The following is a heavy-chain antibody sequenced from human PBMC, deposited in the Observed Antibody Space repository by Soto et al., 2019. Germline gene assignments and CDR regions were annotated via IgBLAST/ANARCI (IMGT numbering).Heavy chain of an antibody. J-gene: IGHJ6*02. Sequence: GSLRLPCVASGCTFSHYEMNWVPQAPGKGLEWVSSISSSSYIYYADSVKGRFTISRDNAKNSLYLQMNSLRAEDTAAYYCATDSVQNTVTTFYYNYGMDVWGQGTTVTVYS. D-gene: IGHD4-4*01. V-gene: IGHV3-21*06. CDR1: GCTFSHYE. CDR3: ATDSVQNTVTTFYYNYGMDV. CDR2: ISSSSYI.